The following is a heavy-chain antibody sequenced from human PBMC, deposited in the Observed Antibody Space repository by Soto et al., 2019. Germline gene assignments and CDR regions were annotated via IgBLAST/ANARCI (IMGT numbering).Heavy chain of an antibody. CDR2: IYYSGNT. J-gene: IGHJ4*02. CDR1: GGSISSGGYY. D-gene: IGHD3-22*01. CDR3: ARAMYYYDSSGYSDRVLDY. V-gene: IGHV4-31*03. Sequence: QVQLQESGPGLVKPSQTLSLTCTVSGGSISSGGYYWSWIRQHSGTGLEWIGYIYYSGNTYYNPSLKSRVTISEDTSKNQFSLKLSSVTAADTAVYYCARAMYYYDSSGYSDRVLDYWGQGTLVTVSS.